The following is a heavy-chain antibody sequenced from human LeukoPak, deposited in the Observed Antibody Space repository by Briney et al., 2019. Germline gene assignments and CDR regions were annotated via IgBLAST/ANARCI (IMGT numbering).Heavy chain of an antibody. Sequence: GTSVKVSCKASGFTFTSSAMQWVRQARGQRLEWIGWIVVGSGNTNYAQKFQERVTITRDMSTSTAYMEQSSLRSEDTAVYYCAAAYSSGWYGTLDYWGQGTLVTVSS. CDR3: AAAYSSGWYGTLDY. CDR2: IVVGSGNT. D-gene: IGHD6-19*01. J-gene: IGHJ4*02. V-gene: IGHV1-58*02. CDR1: GFTFTSSA.